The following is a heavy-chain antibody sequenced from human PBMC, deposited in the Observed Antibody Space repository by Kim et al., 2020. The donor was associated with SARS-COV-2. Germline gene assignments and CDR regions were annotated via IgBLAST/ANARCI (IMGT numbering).Heavy chain of an antibody. CDR1: GFTFSSYA. Sequence: GGSLRLSCAASGFTFSSYAIHWVRQAPGKGLEWVAVISYDGSNKYYADSVKGRFTISRDNSKNTLYLQMNSLRPEDTAVYYCASFPWIQLSFDYWGQGTLVTVSS. J-gene: IGHJ4*02. CDR2: ISYDGSNK. V-gene: IGHV3-30-3*01. CDR3: ASFPWIQLSFDY. D-gene: IGHD5-18*01.